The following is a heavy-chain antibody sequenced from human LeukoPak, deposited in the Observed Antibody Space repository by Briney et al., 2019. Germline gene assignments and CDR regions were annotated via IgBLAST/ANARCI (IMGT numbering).Heavy chain of an antibody. J-gene: IGHJ6*02. CDR2: IWYDGSNK. CDR1: GFTFSSYG. V-gene: IGHV3-33*01. D-gene: IGHD6-13*01. Sequence: PGGSLRLSCAASGFTFSSYGMHWVRQAPGKGLEWVAVIWYDGSNKYYADSVKGRFTISRDNSKNTLYLQMNSLRAEDTAVYYCARDPRPKYSSSSLVDGMDVWGQGTTVTVSS. CDR3: ARDPRPKYSSSSLVDGMDV.